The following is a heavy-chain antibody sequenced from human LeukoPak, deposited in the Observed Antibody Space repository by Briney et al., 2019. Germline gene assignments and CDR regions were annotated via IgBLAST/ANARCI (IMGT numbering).Heavy chain of an antibody. CDR1: GFTVSSNY. CDR2: IYSGGST. J-gene: IGHJ4*02. Sequence: GGSLRLSCAASGFTVSSNYLSWVRQAPGKGLEWDSVIYSGGSTYYADSVKGRFTISRDNSKNTLYLQMNSLRAEDTAVYYCARSGCSGANCYYSFDYWGQGTLVTVSS. D-gene: IGHD2-15*01. CDR3: ARSGCSGANCYYSFDY. V-gene: IGHV3-53*01.